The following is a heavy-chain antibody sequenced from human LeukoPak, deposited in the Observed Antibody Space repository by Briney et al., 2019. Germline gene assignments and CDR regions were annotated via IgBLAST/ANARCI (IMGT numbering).Heavy chain of an antibody. V-gene: IGHV1-69*13. CDR1: GGTFSSYA. Sequence: SVKVSCKASGGTFSSYAISWVRQAPGQGLEWMGGIIPIFGTANYAQKFQGRVTITADESTSTAYMELSSLRSEDTAVYYCARVSPIVVVPAAPFDYWGQGTLVTVSS. CDR3: ARVSPIVVVPAAPFDY. CDR2: IIPIFGTA. J-gene: IGHJ4*02. D-gene: IGHD2-2*01.